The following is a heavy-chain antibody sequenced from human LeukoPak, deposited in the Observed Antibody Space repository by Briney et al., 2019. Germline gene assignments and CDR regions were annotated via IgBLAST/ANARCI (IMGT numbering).Heavy chain of an antibody. CDR3: ARSHMYGDYGEDI. Sequence: GGSLRLSCAASGFTFNTYGMNWFRQAPGRGLEWISYINSVGGTTFYADSVKGRFTISRDNANNTLYLQMNSLRAEDAATYYCARSHMYGDYGEDIWGQGTVVAVSS. V-gene: IGHV3-48*04. CDR1: GFTFNTYG. D-gene: IGHD4-17*01. J-gene: IGHJ3*02. CDR2: INSVGGTT.